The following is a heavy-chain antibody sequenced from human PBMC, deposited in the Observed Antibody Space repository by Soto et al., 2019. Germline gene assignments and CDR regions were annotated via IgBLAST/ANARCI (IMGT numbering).Heavy chain of an antibody. CDR1: GYTFNTYY. J-gene: IGHJ4*02. V-gene: IGHV1-46*02. CDR3: VRDPADYDSSGALYY. CDR2: IHPSGGGT. Sequence: ASVKVSCKPSGYTFNTYYLHWVRQAPGQALEWMGVIHPSGGGTTYAQKFLGRVTVTRDTSTSTVYMELSSLRSEDTAVYYCVRDPADYDSSGALYYWGQGTLVTVSS. D-gene: IGHD3-22*01.